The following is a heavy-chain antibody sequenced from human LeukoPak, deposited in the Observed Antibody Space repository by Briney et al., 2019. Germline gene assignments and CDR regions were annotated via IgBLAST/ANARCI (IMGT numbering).Heavy chain of an antibody. CDR3: ARDGRLSIVGATQELDY. V-gene: IGHV4-61*02. D-gene: IGHD1-26*01. CDR2: IYTSGST. CDR1: GGSISSGSYY. J-gene: IGHJ4*02. Sequence: PSQTLSLTCTVSGGSISSGSYYWSWIRQPAGKGLEWIGRIYTSGSTNYNPSLKSRVTISVDTSKNQFSLKLSSVTAADTAVYYCARDGRLSIVGATQELDYWGQGTLVTVSS.